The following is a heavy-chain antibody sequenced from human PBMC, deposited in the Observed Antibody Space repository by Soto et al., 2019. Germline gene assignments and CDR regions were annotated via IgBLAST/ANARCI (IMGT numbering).Heavy chain of an antibody. CDR2: INHSGST. D-gene: IGHD3-22*01. CDR3: ARDQYYYDSSGYRPFDY. Sequence: SETLSLTCAVYGGSFSGYYWSWIRQPPGKGLEWIGEINHSGSTNYNPSLKSRVTISVDTSKNQFSLKLSSVTAADTAVYYCARDQYYYDSSGYRPFDYWGQGTLVTVSS. V-gene: IGHV4-34*01. J-gene: IGHJ4*02. CDR1: GGSFSGYY.